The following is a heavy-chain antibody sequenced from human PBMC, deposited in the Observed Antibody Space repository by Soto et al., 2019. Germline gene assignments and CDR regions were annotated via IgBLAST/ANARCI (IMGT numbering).Heavy chain of an antibody. CDR2: ISGSGGST. Sequence: EVQLLESGGGLVQPGGSLRLSCAASGFTFSSDAMSWVRQAPGKGPEWVSAISGSGGSTYYADSVKGRFTISRDNSKNTLYLQMNSLRAEDTAVYYCAKDWDYGYSGPYYYYGMDVWGQGTTVTVSS. CDR1: GFTFSSDA. V-gene: IGHV3-23*01. J-gene: IGHJ6*02. D-gene: IGHD4-17*01. CDR3: AKDWDYGYSGPYYYYGMDV.